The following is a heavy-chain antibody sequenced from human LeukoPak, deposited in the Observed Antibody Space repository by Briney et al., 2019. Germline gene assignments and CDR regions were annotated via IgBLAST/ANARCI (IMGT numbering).Heavy chain of an antibody. V-gene: IGHV5-51*01. Sequence: GKPLKFSCKASGYRFTSYCIGWVRPVTGKGMEWMGIIFSSIADTRYSPSFQGQVTISADKSISTAYLQWSSLKASDTVMYDCARSTTVTPWVDPCSEYYFDYWGQGTLVTVSS. CDR2: IFSSIADT. CDR3: ARSTTVTPWVDPCSEYYFDY. J-gene: IGHJ4*02. CDR1: GYRFTSYC. D-gene: IGHD4-17*01.